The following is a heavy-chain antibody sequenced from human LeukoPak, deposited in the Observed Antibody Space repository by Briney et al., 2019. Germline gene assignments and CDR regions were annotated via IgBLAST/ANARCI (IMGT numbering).Heavy chain of an antibody. CDR2: ISSGGSNI. CDR3: ARVRSGYHPFDY. CDR1: GFTFSSYE. D-gene: IGHD3-22*01. V-gene: IGHV3-48*03. J-gene: IGHJ4*02. Sequence: GGSLRLSCAASGFTFSSYEMNWVRQAPGKGLEWVSYISSGGSNIYYADSVKGRFTTSRDNAKNSLYLQMNSLRVEDTAIYYCARVRSGYHPFDYWGQGTLVTVSS.